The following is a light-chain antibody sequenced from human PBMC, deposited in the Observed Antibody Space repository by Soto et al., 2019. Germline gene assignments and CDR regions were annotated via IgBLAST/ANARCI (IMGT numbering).Light chain of an antibody. CDR3: QQRSAGVT. CDR1: QSISNY. J-gene: IGKJ5*01. V-gene: IGKV3-11*01. Sequence: EIVLTQSLATLSLSPEERATLSCRASQSISNYLAWYQHKPGQAPRLLIYDASNRATATPPRFSGSGSGTDFTLTISSLEPEDFAVYYCQQRSAGVTFGQGTRLEIK. CDR2: DAS.